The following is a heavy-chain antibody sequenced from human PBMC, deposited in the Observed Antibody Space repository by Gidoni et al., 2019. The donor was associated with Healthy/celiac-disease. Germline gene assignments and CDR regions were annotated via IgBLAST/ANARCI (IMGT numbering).Heavy chain of an antibody. CDR1: GYTFTGYY. Sequence: QVQLVQSGAEVKKPGASVKVSCKASGYTFTGYYMHWVRQAPGQGLEWMGWINPNSGGTNYAQKFQGRVTMTRDTSISTAYMELSRLRSDDTAVYYCARDARPELQYYYYYMDVWGKGTTVTVSS. CDR2: INPNSGGT. J-gene: IGHJ6*03. CDR3: ARDARPELQYYYYYMDV. D-gene: IGHD1-7*01. V-gene: IGHV1-2*02.